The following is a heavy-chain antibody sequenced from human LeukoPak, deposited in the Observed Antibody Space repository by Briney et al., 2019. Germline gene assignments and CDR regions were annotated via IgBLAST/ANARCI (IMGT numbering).Heavy chain of an antibody. CDR2: INHSGST. J-gene: IGHJ4*02. CDR3: ARDDCGGDCYSN. Sequence: SETLSLTCAVYGGSFSGYYWSWIRQPPGKVLEWIGEINHSGSTNYNPSLKSRVTISVDTSKNQFSLKLSSVTAADTAVYYCARDDCGGDCYSNWGQGTLVTVSS. D-gene: IGHD2-21*01. CDR1: GGSFSGYY. V-gene: IGHV4-34*01.